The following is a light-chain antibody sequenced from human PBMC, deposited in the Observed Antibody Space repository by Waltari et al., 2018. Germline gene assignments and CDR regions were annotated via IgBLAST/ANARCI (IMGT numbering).Light chain of an antibody. Sequence: DIQMTQSQSSLSASVGDRVTITCRASKDIRNSLAWYQQKPGKAPKLLLSDASRLQSGVPSRFSCSGSGTDYTLTISSLQPEDFATYYCQQYYTMFPYTFGQGTKLEIK. CDR3: QQYYTMFPYT. J-gene: IGKJ2*01. CDR2: DAS. V-gene: IGKV1-NL1*01. CDR1: KDIRNS.